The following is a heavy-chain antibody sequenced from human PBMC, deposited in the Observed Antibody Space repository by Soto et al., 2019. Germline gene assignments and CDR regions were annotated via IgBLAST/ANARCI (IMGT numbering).Heavy chain of an antibody. Sequence: ASVKVSCKASGYTFTSYDINWVRQATGQGLEWMGWMNPNSGNTGYAQKFQGRVTMTRNTSISTAYMELSSLRSEDTAVYYCARGLPDWGAFDIWGQGTMVTVSS. J-gene: IGHJ3*02. CDR2: MNPNSGNT. CDR1: GYTFTSYD. CDR3: ARGLPDWGAFDI. V-gene: IGHV1-8*01. D-gene: IGHD7-27*01.